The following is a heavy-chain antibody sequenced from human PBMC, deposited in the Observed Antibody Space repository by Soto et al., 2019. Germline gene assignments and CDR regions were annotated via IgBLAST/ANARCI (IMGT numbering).Heavy chain of an antibody. CDR1: GYSFTSYW. CDR3: ARHLDVVVAATDY. D-gene: IGHD2-15*01. CDR2: INPSDSYT. V-gene: IGHV5-10-1*01. J-gene: IGHJ4*01. Sequence: ESLKISCKGSGYSFTSYWIAWVRQMPGKGLEWMGNINPSDSYTNYSPSFQGHVTLSVDKSTTTAYLQWNSLKTSDTAMYFCARHLDVVVAATDYWGQGTLVTVSS.